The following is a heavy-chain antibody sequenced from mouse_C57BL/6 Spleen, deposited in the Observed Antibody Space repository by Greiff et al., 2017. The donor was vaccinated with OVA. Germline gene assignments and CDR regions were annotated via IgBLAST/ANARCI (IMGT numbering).Heavy chain of an antibody. V-gene: IGHV1-50*01. CDR2: IDPSDSYT. D-gene: IGHD1-1*01. CDR1: GYTFTGYW. Sequence: QVQLQQPGAELVKPGASVKLSCKASGYTFTGYWMQWVKQRPGQGLEWIGEIDPSDSYTNYNQKFKGKATLTVDTSSSTAYMQLSSLTSEDSAVYYCARTGSYGRYYFDYWGQGTTLTVSS. J-gene: IGHJ2*01. CDR3: ARTGSYGRYYFDY.